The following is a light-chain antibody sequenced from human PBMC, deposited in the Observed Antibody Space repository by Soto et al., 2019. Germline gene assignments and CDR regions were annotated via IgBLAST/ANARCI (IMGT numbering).Light chain of an antibody. V-gene: IGLV2-14*03. CDR3: SSYSGAIAFV. J-gene: IGLJ1*01. CDR1: SSDIGAYNY. CDR2: EIT. Sequence: QSALTQPASVSGSPGQSITISCTGTSSDIGAYNYVSWYQQHPGKAPKLMIYEITNRPSGISNRFSGSRSGNTVSLSISGVQAEDEADYYCSSYSGAIAFVFGTGTKLTVL.